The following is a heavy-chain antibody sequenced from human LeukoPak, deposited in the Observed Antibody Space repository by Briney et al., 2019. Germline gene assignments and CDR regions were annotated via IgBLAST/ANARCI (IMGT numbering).Heavy chain of an antibody. J-gene: IGHJ6*03. Sequence: GGSLRLSCAASGFTFSSYAMSWVRQAPGKGLEWVSAISGSGGSTYYADSVKGRFTISRDNSKNTLYLQMNSLRAEDTAVYYCAKVLQLFHYYYYYMDVWGKGTTVTVSS. CDR2: ISGSGGST. CDR1: GFTFSSYA. CDR3: AKVLQLFHYYYYYMDV. V-gene: IGHV3-23*01. D-gene: IGHD2-2*01.